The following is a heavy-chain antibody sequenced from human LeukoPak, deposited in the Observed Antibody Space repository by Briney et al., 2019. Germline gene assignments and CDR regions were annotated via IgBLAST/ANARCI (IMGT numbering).Heavy chain of an antibody. V-gene: IGHV3-23*01. CDR1: GFTFSSYA. J-gene: IGHJ4*02. D-gene: IGHD3-10*01. CDR2: INDSGGST. Sequence: GGSLRLSCAASGFTFSSYAMSWVRQAPGKGLEWVSTINDSGGSTYHADSVKGRFTISRDNSKNTLYLQMSSLRADDTAVYYCAKSTSYYFGSGSYSYGFDYWGQGTLVTVSS. CDR3: AKSTSYYFGSGSYSYGFDY.